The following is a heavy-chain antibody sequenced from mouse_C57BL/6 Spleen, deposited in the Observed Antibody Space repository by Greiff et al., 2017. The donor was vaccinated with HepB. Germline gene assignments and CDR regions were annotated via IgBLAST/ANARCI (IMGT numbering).Heavy chain of an antibody. CDR3: ARRDYGSFAY. CDR1: GFSLTSYG. J-gene: IGHJ3*01. V-gene: IGHV2-2*01. D-gene: IGHD1-1*01. Sequence: VQRVESGPGLVQPSQRLSITCTVSGFSLTSYGVHWVRQSPGQGLEWLGVIWSGGSTDYNAAFISRLSISKDNSKSQVFFKMNSLQADDTAIYYCARRDYGSFAYWGQGTLVTVSA. CDR2: IWSGGST.